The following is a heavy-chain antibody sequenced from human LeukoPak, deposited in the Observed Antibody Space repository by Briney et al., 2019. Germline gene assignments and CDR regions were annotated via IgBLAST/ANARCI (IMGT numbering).Heavy chain of an antibody. CDR1: GFTFSDYY. J-gene: IGHJ3*02. Sequence: GGSLRLSCAASGFTFSDYYMSWIRQAPGKGLEWVSYISSSGSTIYYADSVKGRFTISRDNAKNSLYLQMNGLRAEDTAVYYCARKDSSGYDAFDIWGQGTMVTVSS. CDR2: ISSSGSTI. CDR3: ARKDSSGYDAFDI. V-gene: IGHV3-11*01. D-gene: IGHD3-22*01.